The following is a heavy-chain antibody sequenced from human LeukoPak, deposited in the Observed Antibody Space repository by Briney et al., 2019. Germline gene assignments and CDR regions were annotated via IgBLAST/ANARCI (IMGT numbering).Heavy chain of an antibody. V-gene: IGHV3-20*04. CDR2: INWNGGST. Sequence: PGGSLRLSCTTSGFTFSTYSMSWVRQAPGKGLEWVSGINWNGGSTGYADSVKGRFTISRDNAKNSLYLQMNSLRAEDTALYYCARIASGSYVVGAFDIWGQGTMVTVSS. D-gene: IGHD1-26*01. CDR3: ARIASGSYVVGAFDI. CDR1: GFTFSTYS. J-gene: IGHJ3*02.